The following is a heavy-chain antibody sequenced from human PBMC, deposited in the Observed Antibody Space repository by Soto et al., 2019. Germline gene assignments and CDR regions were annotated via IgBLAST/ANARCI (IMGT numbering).Heavy chain of an antibody. CDR3: AKDRGYCSSPICFNILDFDF. J-gene: IGHJ4*02. CDR2: IAYDGSNK. V-gene: IGHV3-30*18. CDR1: GFTFTTYG. D-gene: IGHD2-2*01. Sequence: QVQLVESGGCVVQPGRSLRLPCAASGFTFTTYGMNWARQAPGKGLEWVAVIAYDGSNKLYADSVMGRFAISRDYSKNTLYLQIDSLRPEDTAGYYCAKDRGYCSSPICFNILDFDFWGQEAPVTVSS.